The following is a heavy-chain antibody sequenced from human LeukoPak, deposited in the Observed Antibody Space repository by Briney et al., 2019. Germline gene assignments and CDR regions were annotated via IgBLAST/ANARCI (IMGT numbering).Heavy chain of an antibody. Sequence: ASVKVSCKASGYTFTGYYMHWVRQAPGQGLEWMGWINPNSGGTNYAQKFQGRVTMTRDTSISTAYMELSRLRSDDTAVYYCAKGGYSYGSPGRNWFDPWGQGTLVTVSS. J-gene: IGHJ5*02. V-gene: IGHV1-2*02. CDR2: INPNSGGT. CDR1: GYTFTGYY. D-gene: IGHD5-18*01. CDR3: AKGGYSYGSPGRNWFDP.